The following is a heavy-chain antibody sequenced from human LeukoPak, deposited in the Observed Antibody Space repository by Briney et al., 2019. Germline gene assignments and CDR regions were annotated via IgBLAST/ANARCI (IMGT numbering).Heavy chain of an antibody. CDR1: GYSFTSYW. V-gene: IGHV5-51*01. CDR2: IYPGDSDT. J-gene: IGHJ4*02. Sequence: GESLKISCKGSGYSFTSYWIGWVRQMPGKGLEWMGIIYPGDSDTRYSPSFQGRVTISADKSISTAYLQWSSLKASDTAMYYCARLYYGSGSLYYFDYWGQGTPVTVSS. D-gene: IGHD3-10*01. CDR3: ARLYYGSGSLYYFDY.